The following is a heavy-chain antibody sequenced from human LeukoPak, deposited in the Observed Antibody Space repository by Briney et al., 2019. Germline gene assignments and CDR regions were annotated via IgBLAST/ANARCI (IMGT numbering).Heavy chain of an antibody. V-gene: IGHV3-23*01. J-gene: IGHJ4*02. CDR1: GFTFSSYA. CDR3: AKVNGCYDFWSGQRCPFDY. Sequence: GGSLRLSCAASGFTFSSYAMSWVRQAPGKGLEWVSAISGSGGSTYYADSVKGRFTISRDNSKNTLYLQMNSLRAEDTAVYYCAKVNGCYDFWSGQRCPFDYWGQGTLVTVSS. CDR2: ISGSGGST. D-gene: IGHD3-3*01.